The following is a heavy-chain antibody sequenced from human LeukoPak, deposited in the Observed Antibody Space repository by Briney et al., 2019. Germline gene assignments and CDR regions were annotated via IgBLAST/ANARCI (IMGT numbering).Heavy chain of an antibody. CDR2: ISGSGGST. Sequence: SGGSLRLSCAASGFTFSSYWMSWVRQAPGKGLEWVSVISGSGGSTYYADSVQGRFTVSRDNSKNTLFLQMNSVRAEDTAVYYCAKEIYGDPTGGRFQHWGQGTLVTVSS. CDR1: GFTFSSYW. V-gene: IGHV3-23*01. J-gene: IGHJ1*01. CDR3: AKEIYGDPTGGRFQH. D-gene: IGHD4-17*01.